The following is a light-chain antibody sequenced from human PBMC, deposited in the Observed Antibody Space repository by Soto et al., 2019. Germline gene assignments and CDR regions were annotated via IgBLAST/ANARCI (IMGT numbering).Light chain of an antibody. J-gene: IGLJ1*01. V-gene: IGLV2-14*03. Sequence: QSALTQPASVSGSPGQSSTISCTGTSGDIGSYNFVSWYQQHPGKAPKLIISDVTNRPSGVSSRFSGSKSDNTASLTISGLQSEDEADYYCKSYTNSDTYVFGTGTKVTVL. CDR2: DVT. CDR1: SGDIGSYNF. CDR3: KSYTNSDTYV.